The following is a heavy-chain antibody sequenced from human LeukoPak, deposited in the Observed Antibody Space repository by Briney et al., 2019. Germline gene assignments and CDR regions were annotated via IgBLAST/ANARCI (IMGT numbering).Heavy chain of an antibody. Sequence: GGSLRLSCAASGFPFSDYAMTWVRQTPGKGLEWVSVISGGGDSVDYADSMKGRFTISRDNSKNTLYLQMNSLRAEDTAVYYCAKEHAAAGTFDYWGQGTLVTVSS. CDR3: AKEHAAAGTFDY. CDR2: ISGGGDSV. V-gene: IGHV3-23*01. CDR1: GFPFSDYA. J-gene: IGHJ4*02. D-gene: IGHD6-13*01.